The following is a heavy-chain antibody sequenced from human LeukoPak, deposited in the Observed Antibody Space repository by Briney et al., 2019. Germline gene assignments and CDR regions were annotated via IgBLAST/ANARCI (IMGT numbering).Heavy chain of an antibody. CDR3: ARDELVLGIADRLGY. CDR1: GYTFTNYG. CDR2: INTYNGNT. V-gene: IGHV1-18*01. D-gene: IGHD6-13*01. Sequence: GASVKVSCKASGYTFTNYGISWVRQAPGQGLEWMGWINTYNGNTKYAQNLQGRVTMTTDTSTSTAYMELRSLRSDDTAVYFCARDELVLGIADRLGYWGQGTLVTVSS. J-gene: IGHJ4*02.